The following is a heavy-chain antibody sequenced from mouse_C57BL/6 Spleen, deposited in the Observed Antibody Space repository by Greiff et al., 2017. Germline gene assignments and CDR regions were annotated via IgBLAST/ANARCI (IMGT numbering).Heavy chain of an antibody. J-gene: IGHJ3*01. Sequence: QVHVKQSGPELVKPGASVKISCKASGYAFSSSWMNWVKQRPGKGLEWIGRIYPGDGDTNYNGKFKGKATLTADKSSSTAYMPLSSLTSEDSAVYCCARGAYGSSSWFAYWGQGTLVTVSA. CDR3: ARGAYGSSSWFAY. V-gene: IGHV1-82*01. CDR2: IYPGDGDT. CDR1: GYAFSSSW. D-gene: IGHD1-1*01.